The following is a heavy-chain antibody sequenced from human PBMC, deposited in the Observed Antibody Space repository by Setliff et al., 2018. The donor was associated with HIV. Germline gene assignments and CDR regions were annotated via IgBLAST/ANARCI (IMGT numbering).Heavy chain of an antibody. CDR1: GGSINIANLY. CDR3: ASWGAGSNSGFDY. V-gene: IGHV4-39*07. J-gene: IGHJ4*02. CDR2: IYYSRTT. Sequence: NPSETLYLTCTVSGGSINIANLYWAWIRQPPGKGLEWLGSIYYSRTTYVHPSLKSRVTITIDTFKSQFSLKLRSVNAAETAVYYCASWGAGSNSGFDYLGRGTLVTVSS. D-gene: IGHD1-26*01.